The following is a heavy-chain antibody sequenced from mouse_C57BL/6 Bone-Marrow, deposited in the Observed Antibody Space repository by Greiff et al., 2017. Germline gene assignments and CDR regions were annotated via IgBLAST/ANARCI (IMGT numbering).Heavy chain of an antibody. Sequence: VQLQQSGAELVKPGASVKLSCKASGYTFTSYWMHWVKQRPGQGLEWIGMIHPNSGSTNYNEKFKSKATLTVDKSSSTAYMQLSSLTSEDSAVYYCAREPYDYERYYFDYWGQGTTLTVSS. D-gene: IGHD2-4*01. CDR3: AREPYDYERYYFDY. CDR1: GYTFTSYW. CDR2: IHPNSGST. J-gene: IGHJ2*01. V-gene: IGHV1-64*01.